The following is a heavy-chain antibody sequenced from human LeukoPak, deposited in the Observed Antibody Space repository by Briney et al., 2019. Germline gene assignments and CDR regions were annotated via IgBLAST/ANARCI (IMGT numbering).Heavy chain of an antibody. Sequence: GGSLRLSCEASGITFEDYAMHWVRQAPGKGLEWVSFISGDGGTTYYPDSVKGRFTISRDNSRNYLYLQMNSLRTEDTALYYCAKDQGASGWGAFDYWGQGTLVTVSS. D-gene: IGHD6-19*01. CDR3: AKDQGASGWGAFDY. J-gene: IGHJ4*02. V-gene: IGHV3-43*02. CDR1: GITFEDYA. CDR2: ISGDGGTT.